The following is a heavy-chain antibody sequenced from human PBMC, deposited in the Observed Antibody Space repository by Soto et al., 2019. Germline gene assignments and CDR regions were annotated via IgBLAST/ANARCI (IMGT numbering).Heavy chain of an antibody. Sequence: SETLSLTCSVSVGSISIGDYYWSWIRQPPGKGLPWIRHIYYGGSTYYNPSLKSRVTISVDTSKSQFSLKLSSVTAADTAVYYCAREHLDCSSTSCYDGGGYYYGMDVWGQGTTVTVSS. CDR2: IYYGGST. CDR3: AREHLDCSSTSCYDGGGYYYGMDV. J-gene: IGHJ6*01. CDR1: VGSISIGDYY. D-gene: IGHD2-2*01. V-gene: IGHV4-30-4*01.